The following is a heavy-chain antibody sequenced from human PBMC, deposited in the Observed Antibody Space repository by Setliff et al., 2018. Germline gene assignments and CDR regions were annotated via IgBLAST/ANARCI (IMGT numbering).Heavy chain of an antibody. CDR3: AREGVDIRSSTDYRYYMDV. V-gene: IGHV1-69*05. J-gene: IGHJ6*03. CDR2: TIPMFGSA. D-gene: IGHD5-12*01. CDR1: GGTFRSYG. Sequence: SVKVSCKASGGTFRSYGISWVRQAPGQGLEWMGGTIPMFGSANYAQKFQGRVTIITDEFTGTAYMELSSLRTEDTAVYYCAREGVDIRSSTDYRYYMDVWGKGNPGHR.